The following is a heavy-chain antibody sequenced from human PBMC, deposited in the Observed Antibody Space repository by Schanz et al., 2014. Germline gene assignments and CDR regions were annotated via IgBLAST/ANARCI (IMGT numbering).Heavy chain of an antibody. D-gene: IGHD6-13*01. CDR1: GFTFSSYA. CDR2: ISGSGGRT. Sequence: EVQLLESGGGLVQPGGSLRLSCAASGFTFSSYAMSWVRQAPGKGLEWVSAISGSGGRTHYADSVKGRFTISRDNAKNALYLQMDSLRPEDTAVYSCAKAVAAAEGYLPNWFDSWGQGTLVTVSS. V-gene: IGHV3-23*01. CDR3: AKAVAAAEGYLPNWFDS. J-gene: IGHJ5*01.